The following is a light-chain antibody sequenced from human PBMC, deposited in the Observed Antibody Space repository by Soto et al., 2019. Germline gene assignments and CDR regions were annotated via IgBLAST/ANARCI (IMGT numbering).Light chain of an antibody. J-gene: IGKJ3*01. CDR2: GAS. V-gene: IGKV3-15*01. Sequence: EIVMTQSPATLSVSPGERATLSCRASQSVSSNLAWYQQKPGQAPRLLIYGASIRATGIPARFSGSGSGTEFPLTISSLQSEDFAVYYCQQYNNWLIFTFGPGTKVDIK. CDR1: QSVSSN. CDR3: QQYNNWLIFT.